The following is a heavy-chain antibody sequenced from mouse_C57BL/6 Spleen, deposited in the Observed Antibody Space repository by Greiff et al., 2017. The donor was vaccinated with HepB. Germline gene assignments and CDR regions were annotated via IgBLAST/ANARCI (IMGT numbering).Heavy chain of an antibody. J-gene: IGHJ2*01. CDR2: INPSNGGT. CDR3: ARGGSSRYYFDY. Sequence: VKLQQSGTELVKPGASVKLSCKASGYTFTSYWMHWVKQRPGQGLEWIGNINPSNGGTNYNEKFKSKATLTVDKSSSTAYMQLSSLTSEDSAVYYCARGGSSRYYFDYWGQGTTLTVSS. CDR1: GYTFTSYW. D-gene: IGHD1-1*01. V-gene: IGHV1-53*01.